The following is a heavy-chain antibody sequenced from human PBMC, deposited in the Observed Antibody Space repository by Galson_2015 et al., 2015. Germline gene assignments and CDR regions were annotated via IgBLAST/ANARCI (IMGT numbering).Heavy chain of an antibody. Sequence: SVKVSCKASGYTFTNYGITWVRQAPGQGLEWMGWISAYNGDTTYAQKAQGRVTLTTDTSTTTAYMELRSLRSDDTAVYYCARGGVVPPDYWGQGTLVTVSS. J-gene: IGHJ4*02. D-gene: IGHD3-3*01. V-gene: IGHV1-18*04. CDR3: ARGGVVPPDY. CDR2: ISAYNGDT. CDR1: GYTFTNYG.